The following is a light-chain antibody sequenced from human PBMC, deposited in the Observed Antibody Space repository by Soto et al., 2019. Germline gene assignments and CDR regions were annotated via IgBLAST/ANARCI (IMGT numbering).Light chain of an antibody. Sequence: QSALTQPASVSGSPGQSITVSCTGTSSDIGFYNYVSWYQQHPGKAPKLIIYEVSNRPSGVSNRFSGSKSGNTASLTVSGLQAEDEADYYCASFTTTSTRVFGTGTKLTV. V-gene: IGLV2-14*01. J-gene: IGLJ1*01. CDR2: EVS. CDR1: SSDIGFYNY. CDR3: ASFTTTSTRV.